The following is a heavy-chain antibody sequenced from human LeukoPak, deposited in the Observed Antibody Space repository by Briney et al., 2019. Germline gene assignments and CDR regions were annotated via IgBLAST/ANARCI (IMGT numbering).Heavy chain of an antibody. Sequence: PGRSLRLSCAAFGFTFSNYGMYWVRQAPGKGLEWVATIWYDGSNKYYADSVKGRFTISRDNSKNTLYLQMNSLRAEDTAIYYCAKNTVAMTTVTTYFDYWGQGTLVTVSS. V-gene: IGHV3-33*06. CDR3: AKNTVAMTTVTTYFDY. J-gene: IGHJ4*02. CDR1: GFTFSNYG. CDR2: IWYDGSNK. D-gene: IGHD4-17*01.